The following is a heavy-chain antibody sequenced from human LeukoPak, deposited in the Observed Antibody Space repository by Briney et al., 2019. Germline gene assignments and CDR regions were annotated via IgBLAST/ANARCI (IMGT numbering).Heavy chain of an antibody. CDR2: ISGGSTST. CDR3: AKATCGGDCNFDL. J-gene: IGHJ2*01. CDR1: GFTFSDHA. D-gene: IGHD2-21*02. Sequence: GGSLRLSCVASGFTFSDHAVSWLRQAPGRGLEWVSAISGGSTSTYYADSVRGRFTISRDNSKNTPYLQMNSLRAEDTAVYYCAKATCGGDCNFDLWGRGTLVTVSS. V-gene: IGHV3-23*01.